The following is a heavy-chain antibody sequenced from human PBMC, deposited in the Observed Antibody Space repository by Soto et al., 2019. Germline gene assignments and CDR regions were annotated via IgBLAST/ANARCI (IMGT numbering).Heavy chain of an antibody. CDR3: ARYSSHHYAFDI. J-gene: IGHJ3*02. D-gene: IGHD6-13*01. CDR1: GASFSGYY. V-gene: IGHV4-34*01. CDR2: INHRVST. Sequence: TSETRSLTCAVYGASFSGYYWSWIRQPPGKGLGWIGEINHRVSTNYNPSLKSRVTRSVDTSKNQFSLKLSSVTAADTAVYYCARYSSHHYAFDIWGQGTMVTVSS.